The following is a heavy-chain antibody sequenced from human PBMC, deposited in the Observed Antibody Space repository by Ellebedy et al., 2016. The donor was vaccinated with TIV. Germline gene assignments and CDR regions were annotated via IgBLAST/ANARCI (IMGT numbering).Heavy chain of an antibody. CDR2: ISSTGTTI. CDR3: ASGAYDI. Sequence: GESLKISCAASGFTFSNNSMNWVRQAQGKGLEWVSYISSTGTTIYYADSVKGRFTISRDNAKISLYLQMNSLTAEDTAVYYCASGAYDIWGQGTMVTVSS. V-gene: IGHV3-48*04. J-gene: IGHJ3*02. CDR1: GFTFSNNS.